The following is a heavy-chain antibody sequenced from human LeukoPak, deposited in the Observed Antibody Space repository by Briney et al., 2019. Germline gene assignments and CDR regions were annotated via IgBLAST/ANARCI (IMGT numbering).Heavy chain of an antibody. V-gene: IGHV3-23*01. Sequence: GGSLRLSCTASGFTFRTYATTWVRQAPGKGLEWVSDVSDNGGDTSYADSVKGRFSISRDNAKNTVYLQMDSLRAEDTAQYYCARGTLAGYFLGYWGQGTLVTVSS. J-gene: IGHJ4*02. CDR3: ARGTLAGYFLGY. D-gene: IGHD3-9*01. CDR1: GFTFRTYA. CDR2: VSDNGGDT.